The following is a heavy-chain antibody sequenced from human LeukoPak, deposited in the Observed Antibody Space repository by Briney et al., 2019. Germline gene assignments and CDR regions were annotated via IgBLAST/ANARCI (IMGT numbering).Heavy chain of an antibody. D-gene: IGHD2-2*01. Sequence: GGSLRLSCAASGFTFSSYSMNWVRQAPGKGLEWVSAISGSGGSTYYADSVKGRFTISRDNSKNTLYLQMNSLRAEDTAVYYCAKGRRVVVPAVPLDYWGQGTLVTVSS. CDR3: AKGRRVVVPAVPLDY. J-gene: IGHJ4*02. V-gene: IGHV3-23*01. CDR2: ISGSGGST. CDR1: GFTFSSYS.